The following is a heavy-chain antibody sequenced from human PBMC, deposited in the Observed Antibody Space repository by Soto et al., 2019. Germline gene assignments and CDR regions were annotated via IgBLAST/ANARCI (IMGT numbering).Heavy chain of an antibody. Sequence: ASVKVSCKASGYTFTSYAMHWVRQAPGQRLEWMGWINAGNGNTKYSQKFQGRVTITRDTSASTAYMELSSLRSEDTAVYYRARDRYYDSSGYRSPNWFDPWGQGTLVTVSS. V-gene: IGHV1-3*01. CDR1: GYTFTSYA. D-gene: IGHD3-22*01. CDR2: INAGNGNT. J-gene: IGHJ5*02. CDR3: ARDRYYDSSGYRSPNWFDP.